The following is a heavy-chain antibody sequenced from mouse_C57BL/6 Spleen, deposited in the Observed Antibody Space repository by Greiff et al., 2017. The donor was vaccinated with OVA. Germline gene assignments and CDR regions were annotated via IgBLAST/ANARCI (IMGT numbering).Heavy chain of an antibody. CDR3: ARSYDYEAYWYFDV. D-gene: IGHD2-4*01. J-gene: IGHJ1*03. V-gene: IGHV1-39*01. CDR2: INPNYGTT. CDR1: GYSFTDYN. Sequence: QLQESGPELVKPGASVKISCKASGYSFTDYNMNWVKQSNGKSLEWIGVINPNYGTTSYNQKFKGKATLTVDQSSSTAYMQLNSLTSEDSAVYYCARSYDYEAYWYFDVWGTGTTVTVSS.